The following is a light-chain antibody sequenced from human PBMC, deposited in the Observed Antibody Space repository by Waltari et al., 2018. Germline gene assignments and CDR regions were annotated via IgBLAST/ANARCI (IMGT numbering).Light chain of an antibody. J-gene: IGLJ1*01. CDR3: SSYTSSSTLNYV. CDR2: EVS. Sequence: QSALTQPASVSGSPGQSNNISCTGTSSDVGGYNYVPWYQQHPGKAPKLMIYEVSNRPSGVSNRFSGSKSGNTASLTISGLQAEDEADYYCSSYTSSSTLNYVFGTGTKVTVL. V-gene: IGLV2-14*01. CDR1: SSDVGGYNY.